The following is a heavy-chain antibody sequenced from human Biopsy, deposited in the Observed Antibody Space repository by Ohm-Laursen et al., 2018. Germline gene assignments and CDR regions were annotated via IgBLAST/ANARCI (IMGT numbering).Heavy chain of an antibody. CDR1: GYTFTSYD. J-gene: IGHJ6*02. V-gene: IGHV1-8*01. CDR3: VAYPSSGFFENNDDFAMDV. D-gene: IGHD6-19*01. CDR2: LNPVSGNS. Sequence: ASVKVSCKASGYTFTSYDITWVRQASGQGPEWIGWLNPVSGNSNFGQKFRGRVTVTSDTSISTAYMELSGLTSDDTAVYYCVAYPSSGFFENNDDFAMDVWGQGTTVIVSS.